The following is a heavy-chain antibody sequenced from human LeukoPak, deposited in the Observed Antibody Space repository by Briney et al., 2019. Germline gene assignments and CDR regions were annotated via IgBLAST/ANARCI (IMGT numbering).Heavy chain of an antibody. CDR2: ISAYNGNT. Sequence: GASVKVSCKASGYTFTSYGISWVRQAPGQGLEWMGWISAYNGNTNYAQKLQGRVTMTTDTSTSTAYMELRSLRSDDTAVYYCARVRVGATREDWFDPWGQGTLVTVSS. V-gene: IGHV1-18*01. J-gene: IGHJ5*02. CDR1: GYTFTSYG. CDR3: ARVRVGATREDWFDP. D-gene: IGHD1-26*01.